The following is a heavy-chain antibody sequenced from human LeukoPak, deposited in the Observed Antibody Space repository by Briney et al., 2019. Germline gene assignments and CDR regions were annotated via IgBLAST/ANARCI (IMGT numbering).Heavy chain of an antibody. J-gene: IGHJ4*02. D-gene: IGHD6-19*01. CDR2: IYYSGST. CDR1: GGSISSYY. Sequence: SETLSLTCTVSGGSISSYYWSWIRQPPGKGLEWIGYIYYSGSTNYDPSLKSRVTISVDTSKNQFSLRLSSVTAADTAVYYCASLNSGWLDYWGQGTLVTVSS. V-gene: IGHV4-59*08. CDR3: ASLNSGWLDY.